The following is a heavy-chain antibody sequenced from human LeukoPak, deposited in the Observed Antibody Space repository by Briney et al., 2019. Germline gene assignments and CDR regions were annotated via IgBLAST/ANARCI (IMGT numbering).Heavy chain of an antibody. V-gene: IGHV7-4-1*02. CDR3: ARGGGRDNFAHDY. CDR1: GYTFTNYP. Sequence: ASVKVSCKASGYTFTNYPMNWVRQAPGQGLEWMGWINTNSGNPTYAQGFTGRFVFSLDTSVNTAYLQISSLKADDTAVYYCARGGGRDNFAHDYWGQGTLVTVSS. D-gene: IGHD1-1*01. CDR2: INTNSGNP. J-gene: IGHJ4*02.